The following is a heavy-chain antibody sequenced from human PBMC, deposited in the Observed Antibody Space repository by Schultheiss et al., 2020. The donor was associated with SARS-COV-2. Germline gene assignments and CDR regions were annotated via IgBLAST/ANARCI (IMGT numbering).Heavy chain of an antibody. Sequence: GESLKISCAVSGFTFSSYAMNWVRQAPGKGLECVSIIYSGDYADSVKGRFTISRDNSKNTLYLQMNSLRAEDTALYYCARALYSSTLYFDYWGQGTLVTVSS. V-gene: IGHV3-23*03. J-gene: IGHJ4*02. CDR1: GFTFSSYA. CDR2: IYSG. D-gene: IGHD6-13*01. CDR3: ARALYSSTLYFDY.